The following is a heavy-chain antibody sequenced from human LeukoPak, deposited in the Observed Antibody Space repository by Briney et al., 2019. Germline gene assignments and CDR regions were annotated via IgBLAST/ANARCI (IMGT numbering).Heavy chain of an antibody. D-gene: IGHD1-1*01. CDR3: AKMVGYNSNDVAYHFDY. CDR1: GFTFSSYA. V-gene: IGHV3-23*01. J-gene: IGHJ4*02. Sequence: GGSLRLSCAASGFTFSSYAMSWVRQAPGKGLEWVSAISGSGGRTYYADSVKGRFTISRDSSKNTLYLQMNSLRAEDTAVYYCAKMVGYNSNDVAYHFDYWGQGTLVTVSS. CDR2: ISGSGGRT.